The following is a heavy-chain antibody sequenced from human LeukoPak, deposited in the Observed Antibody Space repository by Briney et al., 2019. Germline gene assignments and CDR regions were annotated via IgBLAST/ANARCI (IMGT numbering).Heavy chain of an antibody. CDR2: IKQDGSEK. CDR1: GFTFSTYW. J-gene: IGHJ4*02. CDR3: ARDYPPPPVAGPYYFDY. V-gene: IGHV3-7*05. Sequence: GGSLRLSCVASGFTFSTYWMSWVRQAPGKGLEWVANIKQDGSEKYYVDSVKGRFTISRDNAKHSLYLHMYSLRAEDTAVYYCARDYPPPPVAGPYYFDYWGQGTLVTVSS. D-gene: IGHD6-19*01.